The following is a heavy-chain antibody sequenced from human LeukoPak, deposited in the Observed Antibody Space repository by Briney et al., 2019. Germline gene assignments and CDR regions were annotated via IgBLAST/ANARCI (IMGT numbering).Heavy chain of an antibody. J-gene: IGHJ4*02. CDR3: AREVSIAVADNHFDY. Sequence: SVKVSCKASGGAFSSYAISWVRQAPGQGLEWMGRIIPIFGIANYAQKFQGRVTITADKSTSTAYMELSSLRSEDTAVYYCAREVSIAVADNHFDYWGQGTLVTVSS. D-gene: IGHD6-19*01. CDR1: GGAFSSYA. V-gene: IGHV1-69*04. CDR2: IIPIFGIA.